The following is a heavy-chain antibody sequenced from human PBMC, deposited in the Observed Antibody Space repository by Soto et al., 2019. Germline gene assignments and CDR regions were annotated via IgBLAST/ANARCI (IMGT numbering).Heavy chain of an antibody. V-gene: IGHV3-23*01. J-gene: IGHJ4*02. D-gene: IGHD3-3*01. CDR1: GFTFSSYA. CDR3: ARDLEMATNPFYDY. Sequence: EVQMLESGGGLVQPGGSLRLSCAASGFTFSSYAMTWVRQAPGKGLEWISAISGSGFSTSYADSVKGRFTVSRDNSKNTLYLHMNSLRGEDTAVYYCARDLEMATNPFYDYWGQGTVVTVSS. CDR2: ISGSGFST.